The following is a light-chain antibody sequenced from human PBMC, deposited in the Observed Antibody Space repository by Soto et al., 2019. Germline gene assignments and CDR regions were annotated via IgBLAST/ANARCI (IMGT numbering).Light chain of an antibody. J-gene: IGLJ2*01. CDR1: SSDVGGYNY. V-gene: IGLV2-14*01. Sequence: QSALTQPASVSGSPGQSITISCTGTSSDVGGYNYVSWYQQHPGKAPKLMIYDVSNRPSGVSNRFSGSKSGNTASLTISGLQAEDEADYYCRSYTRRGTLVVFGGGNKLAVL. CDR2: DVS. CDR3: RSYTRRGTLVV.